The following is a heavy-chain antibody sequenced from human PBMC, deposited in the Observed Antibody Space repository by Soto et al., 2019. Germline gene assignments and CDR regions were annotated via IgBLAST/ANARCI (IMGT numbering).Heavy chain of an antibody. CDR2: INPNSGGT. CDR1: GYTFTGYY. D-gene: IGHD5-18*01. CDR3: AREGGGYRYKGKVSYYYYGMDV. J-gene: IGHJ6*02. V-gene: IGHV1-2*02. Sequence: GASVKVSCKASGYTFTGYYMHWVRQAPGQGLEWMGWINPNSGGTNYAQKFQGRVTMTRDTSISTAYMELSRLRSDDTAVYYCAREGGGYRYKGKVSYYYYGMDVWGQGTTVTVSS.